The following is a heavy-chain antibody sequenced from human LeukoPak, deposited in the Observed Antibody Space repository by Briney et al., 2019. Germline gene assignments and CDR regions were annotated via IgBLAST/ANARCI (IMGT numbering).Heavy chain of an antibody. CDR3: ASANPILLDYYYYYYMDV. D-gene: IGHD3-3*01. Sequence: PGGSLRLSCEASGFTFNTYSMNWARQAPGKGLEWVSSIDSSGGYMFYADSVKGRFTISRDNAKNSLYLQMNSLRAEDTAVYYCASANPILLDYYYYYYMDVWGKGTTVTISS. CDR2: IDSSGGYM. J-gene: IGHJ6*03. V-gene: IGHV3-21*01. CDR1: GFTFNTYS.